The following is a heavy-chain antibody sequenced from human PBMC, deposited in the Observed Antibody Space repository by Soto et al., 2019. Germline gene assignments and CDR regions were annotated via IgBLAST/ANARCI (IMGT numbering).Heavy chain of an antibody. Sequence: ASVKVSCKASGYTFTSYGISWVRQAPGQGLEWMGWISAYNGNTNYAQKLQGRVTMTTDTSTSTAYMELRSLRSDDTAVYYCARHLLRYFDWSIYHFDYWGQGTLVTVSS. CDR3: ARHLLRYFDWSIYHFDY. D-gene: IGHD3-9*01. J-gene: IGHJ4*02. CDR1: GYTFTSYG. CDR2: ISAYNGNT. V-gene: IGHV1-18*01.